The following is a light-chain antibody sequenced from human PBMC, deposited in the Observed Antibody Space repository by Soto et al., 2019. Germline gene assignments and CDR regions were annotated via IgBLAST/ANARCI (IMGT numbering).Light chain of an antibody. Sequence: ESVLTQSPGTLSSSPGERYTLCCRASQSVSSSYLAWYQQKPGXAPXXLIYGASSRATGIPDRLSGSGSGTDFTLTVRSMQSEDSAVYVCQQYYDWYTFGQGTKVEI. CDR3: QQYYDWYT. J-gene: IGKJ2*01. CDR1: QSVSSSY. CDR2: GAS. V-gene: IGKV3-20*01.